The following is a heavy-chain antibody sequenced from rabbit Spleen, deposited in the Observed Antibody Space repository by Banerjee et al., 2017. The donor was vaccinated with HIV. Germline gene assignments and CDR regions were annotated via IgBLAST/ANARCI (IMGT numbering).Heavy chain of an antibody. CDR3: ARDTGSSFSTYGMDL. Sequence: LVEYGGDLVQPGASLTLTCTASGVPFSTYNFMCWARQAPGKGLEWIACIDTGSRDFTYYASWAKGRFTISKTSSTAVTLQMTSLTAADTATYFCARDTGSSFSTYGMDLWGPGTLVTVS. CDR1: GVPFSTYNF. D-gene: IGHD8-1*01. V-gene: IGHV1S40*01. J-gene: IGHJ6*01. CDR2: IDTGSRDFT.